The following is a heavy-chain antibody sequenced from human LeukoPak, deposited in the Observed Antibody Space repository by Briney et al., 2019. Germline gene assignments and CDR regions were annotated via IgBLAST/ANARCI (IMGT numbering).Heavy chain of an antibody. D-gene: IGHD3/OR15-3a*01. CDR3: VKDIYRTAYGADY. J-gene: IGHJ4*02. CDR1: GFNFDDSA. Sequence: GGSLRLSCAAPGFNFDDSAMHWVRQAPGKGLEWVSGISWNSDIIVYGDSMKGRFTISRDNAKKSLYLLMNSLRVEDTALYYCVKDIYRTAYGADYWGQGTLVTVSS. CDR2: ISWNSDII. V-gene: IGHV3-9*01.